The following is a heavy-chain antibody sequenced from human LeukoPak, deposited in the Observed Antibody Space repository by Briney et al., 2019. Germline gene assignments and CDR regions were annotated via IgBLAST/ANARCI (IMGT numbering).Heavy chain of an antibody. J-gene: IGHJ4*02. D-gene: IGHD4-17*01. V-gene: IGHV3-23*01. CDR1: GFTFSSYA. Sequence: PGGSLRLSCAASGFTFSSYAMSWVRQAPGKGLEWVSAISGSGATTYYADSVKGRFTISRDKSNNTLYLQMNSLRAEDTAVYYCARDYADYVGYFFFDYWGQGTLVTVSS. CDR3: ARDYADYVGYFFFDY. CDR2: ISGSGATT.